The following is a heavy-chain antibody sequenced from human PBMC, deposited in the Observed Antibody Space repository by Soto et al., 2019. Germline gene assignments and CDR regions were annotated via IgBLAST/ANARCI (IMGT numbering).Heavy chain of an antibody. V-gene: IGHV3-73*01. CDR2: IRSKANSYAT. CDR1: GFTFSGSA. Sequence: GSLRLSCAASGFTFSGSAMHWVRQASGKGLEWVGRIRSKANSYATAYAASVKGRFTISRDDSKNTAYLQMNSLKTEDTAVYYCTRHRTPGYCSSTSCHYYYYGMDVWGQGTTVTVSS. D-gene: IGHD2-2*01. CDR3: TRHRTPGYCSSTSCHYYYYGMDV. J-gene: IGHJ6*02.